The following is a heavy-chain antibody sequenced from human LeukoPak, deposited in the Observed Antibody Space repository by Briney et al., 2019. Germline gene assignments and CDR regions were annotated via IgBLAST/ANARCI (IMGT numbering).Heavy chain of an antibody. CDR1: GFTFSNYG. Sequence: GGSLRLSCAASGFTFSNYGMDWVRQAPGKGLEWVAFIRSDGTIKYYPDSVKGRFTISRDNSRNTLYLQMNSLRAEDTAVYYCAKDDPTAYFDYWGQGTLVTVSS. V-gene: IGHV3-30*02. J-gene: IGHJ4*02. CDR2: IRSDGTIK. D-gene: IGHD4-17*01. CDR3: AKDDPTAYFDY.